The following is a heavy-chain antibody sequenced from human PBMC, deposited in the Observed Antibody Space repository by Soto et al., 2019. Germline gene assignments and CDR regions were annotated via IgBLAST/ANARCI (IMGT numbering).Heavy chain of an antibody. CDR2: IYYSGSP. D-gene: IGHD5-12*01. CDR1: GGSISSGGYY. V-gene: IGHV4-31*03. Sequence: QVQLQESGPGLVKPSQTLSLTCTVSGGSISSGGYYWSWIRQHPGKGLEWIGYIYYSGSPYYNPSLKSRVTISVDTSKNQFSLKLSSVTAADTAVYYCAREVGMGGYSGYDQAALHFDYWGQGTLVTVSS. CDR3: AREVGMGGYSGYDQAALHFDY. J-gene: IGHJ4*02.